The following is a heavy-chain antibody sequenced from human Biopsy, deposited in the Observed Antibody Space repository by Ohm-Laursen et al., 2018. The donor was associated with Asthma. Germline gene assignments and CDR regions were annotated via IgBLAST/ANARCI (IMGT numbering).Heavy chain of an antibody. CDR1: GFTFDDYG. CDR3: AKRGSYFDY. V-gene: IGHV3-23*03. J-gene: IGHJ4*02. CDR2: IYSGGTS. Sequence: SLRLSCTASGFTFDDYGMHWVRQAPGKGLEWVSVIYSGGTSHTADSVRGRFTISRDYSKNTLYLQMNSLRAEDTAVYYCAKRGSYFDYWGQGTLVTVSS. D-gene: IGHD1-26*01.